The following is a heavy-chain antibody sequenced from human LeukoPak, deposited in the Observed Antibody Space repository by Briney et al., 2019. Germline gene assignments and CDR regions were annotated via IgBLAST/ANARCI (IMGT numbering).Heavy chain of an antibody. CDR1: GFTFSSYA. J-gene: IGHJ4*02. D-gene: IGHD6-25*01. CDR3: ARVSRRMQTAAPDY. Sequence: PGGSLRLSCAASGFTFSSYAMHWVRQAPGKGLEWVAVISYDGSNKYYADSVKGRFTISRDNSKNTLYLQMNSLRAEDTAVYYCARVSRRMQTAAPDYWGQGTLVTVSS. CDR2: ISYDGSNK. V-gene: IGHV3-30-3*01.